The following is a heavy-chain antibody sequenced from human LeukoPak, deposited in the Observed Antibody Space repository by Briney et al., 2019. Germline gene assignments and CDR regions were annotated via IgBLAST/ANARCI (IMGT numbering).Heavy chain of an antibody. V-gene: IGHV3-33*01. J-gene: IGHJ4*02. Sequence: GGSLRLSCAASGFTFSSYGMHWVRQAPGKGLEWVAVIWYDGGNKYYADSVKGRFTISRDNSKNTLYLQMNSLRVEDTAVYYCARGAAGSLNTDYWGQGTLVTVSS. CDR1: GFTFSSYG. CDR3: ARGAAGSLNTDY. CDR2: IWYDGGNK. D-gene: IGHD6-13*01.